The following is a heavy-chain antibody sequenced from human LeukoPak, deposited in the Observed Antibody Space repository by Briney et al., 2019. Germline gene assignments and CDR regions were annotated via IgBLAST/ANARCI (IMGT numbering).Heavy chain of an antibody. CDR3: AREVGSSSSSDYYYYYMDV. CDR1: GFTFSSYS. Sequence: GGSLRLSCAASGFTFSSYSMNWVRQAPGKGLEWVSSISSSSSYIYYADSVKGRFTISRDNAKNSLYLQMNSLRAEDTAVYYCAREVGSSSSSDYYYYYMDVWGKGTTVTVSS. D-gene: IGHD6-6*01. J-gene: IGHJ6*03. CDR2: ISSSSSYI. V-gene: IGHV3-21*01.